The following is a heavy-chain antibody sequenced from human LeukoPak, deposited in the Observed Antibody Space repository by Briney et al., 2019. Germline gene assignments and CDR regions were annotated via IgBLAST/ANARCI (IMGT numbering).Heavy chain of an antibody. CDR1: GYTFTSYG. J-gene: IGHJ5*02. Sequence: ASVKVSCKASGYTFTSYGISWVRQSPGQGLEWMGWMNPNSGNTGYAQKFQGRVTITRNTSISTAYMELSSLRSEDTAVYYCARDDHGKTYNWFDPWGQGTLVTVSS. V-gene: IGHV1-8*03. D-gene: IGHD3-16*01. CDR3: ARDDHGKTYNWFDP. CDR2: MNPNSGNT.